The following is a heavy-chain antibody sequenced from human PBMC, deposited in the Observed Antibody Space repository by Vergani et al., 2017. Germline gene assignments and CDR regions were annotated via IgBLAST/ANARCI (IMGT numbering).Heavy chain of an antibody. CDR1: GFTFSSYG. CDR2: ISYDGSNK. D-gene: IGHD7-27*01. Sequence: VQLVESGGGLVQPGRSLRLSCAASGFTFSSYGMHWVRQAPGKGLEWVAVISYDGSNKYYADSVKGRFTISRDNSKNTLYLQMNSLRAEDTAVYYCAREGGTLGYWGQGTLVTVSS. J-gene: IGHJ4*02. CDR3: AREGGTLGY. V-gene: IGHV3-30*03.